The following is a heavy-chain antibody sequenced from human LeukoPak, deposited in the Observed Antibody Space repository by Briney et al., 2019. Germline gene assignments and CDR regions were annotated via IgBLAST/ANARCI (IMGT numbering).Heavy chain of an antibody. D-gene: IGHD3-9*01. Sequence: PGGSLRLSCAASGFTFSSYAMSWVRQAPGKGLEWVSAISGSGGSTYYADSVKGRFTISRDNSKNTLYLQMNSLRAEDTAVYYCAKGCRLRYFDWSSNWFDPWGQGTLVTVSS. CDR3: AKGCRLRYFDWSSNWFDP. V-gene: IGHV3-23*01. CDR2: ISGSGGST. J-gene: IGHJ5*02. CDR1: GFTFSSYA.